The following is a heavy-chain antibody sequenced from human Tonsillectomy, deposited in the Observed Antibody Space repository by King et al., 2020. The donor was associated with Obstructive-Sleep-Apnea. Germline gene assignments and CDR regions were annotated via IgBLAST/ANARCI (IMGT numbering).Heavy chain of an antibody. Sequence: VQLVESGGGLVQPGRSLRLSCAASGFTFDDYSMHWVRQAPGKGLECVSGISWNSGSIGYADSVNGRFTISSDNANNSLALQMNSLRAEDTALYYCVKDAIGNFWGGPTVRYFDYWGQGTLVTVSS. CDR1: GFTFDDYS. J-gene: IGHJ4*02. D-gene: IGHD3-16*01. CDR3: VKDAIGNFWGGPTVRYFDY. V-gene: IGHV3-9*01. CDR2: ISWNSGSI.